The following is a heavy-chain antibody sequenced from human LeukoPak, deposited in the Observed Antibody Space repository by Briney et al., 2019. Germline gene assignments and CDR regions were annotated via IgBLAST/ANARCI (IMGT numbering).Heavy chain of an antibody. CDR2: IYSGGST. CDR1: GFTVSSNY. V-gene: IGHV3-53*01. D-gene: IGHD3-3*01. CDR3: ARVAITIGNWFDP. J-gene: IGHJ5*02. Sequence: GESLRLSCAASGFTVSSNYMSWVRQAPGKGLEWVSVIYSGGSTYYADSVKGRFTISRDNSKNTLYLQMNSLRAEDTAVYYCARVAITIGNWFDPWGQGTLVTVSS.